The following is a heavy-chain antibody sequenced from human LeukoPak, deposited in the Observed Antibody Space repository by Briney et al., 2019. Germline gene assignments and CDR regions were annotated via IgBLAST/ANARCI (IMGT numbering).Heavy chain of an antibody. CDR1: GFTFSSAS. CDR3: AKGDSYYDFWSGYYTGIHVGNFDY. J-gene: IGHJ4*02. CDR2: LNSKTAGGTV. V-gene: IGHV3-15*01. D-gene: IGHD3-3*01. Sequence: GGSLRLSCAASGFTFSSASMAWVRQAPGKGLEWVGHLNSKTAGGTVDYAASVRDRFTISRDDSENTLYLQMNSLRTEDTAVYYCAKGDSYYDFWSGYYTGIHVGNFDYWGQGTLVTVSS.